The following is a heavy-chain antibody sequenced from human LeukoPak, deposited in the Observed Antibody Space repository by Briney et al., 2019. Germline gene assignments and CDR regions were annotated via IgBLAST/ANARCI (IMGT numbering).Heavy chain of an antibody. V-gene: IGHV4-39*07. D-gene: IGHD3-10*01. CDR3: ARSDGYGLVGI. CDR2: IYSSGST. CDR1: GASISSGSNY. Sequence: SETLSLPCSVSGASISSGSNYWGWIRQPPGTTLEWIGGIYSSGSTYYNPSLKSRVIIIIDTPKNHFSLTLSSVTAADTAVYYCARSDGYGLVGIWGQGTMVTVSS. J-gene: IGHJ3*02.